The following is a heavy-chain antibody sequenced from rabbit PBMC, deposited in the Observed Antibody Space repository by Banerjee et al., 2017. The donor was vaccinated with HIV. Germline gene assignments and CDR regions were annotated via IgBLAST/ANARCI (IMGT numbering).Heavy chain of an antibody. CDR2: IDIGSSGFT. CDR3: ARGGAPGYGYAVYNGMDL. Sequence: QSLEESGGDLVKPGASLTLTCIASGVSFSGDSYMCWVRQAPGKGLEWIVCIDIGSSGFTYFASWAKGRFTISKTSSTTVTLQMASLTAADTATYFCARGGAPGYGYAVYNGMDLWGQGTLVTVS. V-gene: IGHV1S40*01. J-gene: IGHJ6*01. D-gene: IGHD6-1*01. CDR1: GVSFSGDSY.